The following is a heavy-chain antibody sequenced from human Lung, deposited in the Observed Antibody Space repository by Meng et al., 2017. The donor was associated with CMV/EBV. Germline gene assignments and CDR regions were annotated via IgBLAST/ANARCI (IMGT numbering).Heavy chain of an antibody. Sequence: SETLSLXXTVSGGSINSGGYYWSWIRQHPGKGLEWIGHIYHSGTTSYNPSLKSRVSISVDTSKKQFSLKLSSTTAADTAVYYCARAQYYYDSSAFFEYWGQGVXVTVSS. J-gene: IGHJ4*02. D-gene: IGHD3-22*01. CDR2: IYHSGTT. CDR1: GGSINSGGYY. CDR3: ARAQYYYDSSAFFEY. V-gene: IGHV4-31*03.